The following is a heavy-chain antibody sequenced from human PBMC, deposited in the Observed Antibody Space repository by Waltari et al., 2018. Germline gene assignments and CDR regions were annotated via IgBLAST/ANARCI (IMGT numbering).Heavy chain of an antibody. CDR2: IYYSGST. D-gene: IGHD2-2*01. CDR1: GGSISSSSYY. J-gene: IGHJ5*02. Sequence: QLQLQESGPGLVKPSETLSLTCTVSGGSISSSSYYWGWIRQPPGKGLEWIGSIYYSGSTYYNPSLKSRVAISVDTSKNQFSLKLSSVTAADTAVYYCARHGVVVVPAAMGWFDPWGQGTLVTVSS. CDR3: ARHGVVVVPAAMGWFDP. V-gene: IGHV4-39*01.